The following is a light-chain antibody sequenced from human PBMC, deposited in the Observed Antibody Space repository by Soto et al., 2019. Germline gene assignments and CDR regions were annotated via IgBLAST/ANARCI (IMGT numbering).Light chain of an antibody. CDR2: AAS. Sequence: IQMTQSPSSLSAIAGDRVTIACRASQDIGNDLGWYQQMPGKAPKLLIFAASTLQSGVSSRFSGSGSGTHFTLPIGNLQPEDAATYYCLHDHTYPWTFGQGTKVEVK. CDR3: LHDHTYPWT. V-gene: IGKV1-6*01. J-gene: IGKJ1*01. CDR1: QDIGND.